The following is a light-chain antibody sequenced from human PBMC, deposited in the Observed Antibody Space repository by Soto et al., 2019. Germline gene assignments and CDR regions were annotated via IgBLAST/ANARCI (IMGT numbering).Light chain of an antibody. CDR3: QQYGSSGYT. J-gene: IGKJ2*01. V-gene: IGKV3-20*01. Sequence: DIVLTQSPGTLSLSPGERATLSCRASQSVSSSYLAWYQQKPGQARRLLIYGASSRATGIPDRFSGSGSGTDVALTVSRREPEDLAVYYCQQYGSSGYTFGQGTKLEIK. CDR1: QSVSSSY. CDR2: GAS.